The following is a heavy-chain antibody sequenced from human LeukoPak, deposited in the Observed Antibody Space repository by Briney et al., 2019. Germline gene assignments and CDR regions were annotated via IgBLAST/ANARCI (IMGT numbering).Heavy chain of an antibody. V-gene: IGHV4-59*08. Sequence: SETLSLTCTVSGGSISSYYWSWIRQPPGKGLEWIGDTYYSGSTNYNPSLQSRVTISVDTSKNQFSLKLSSVTAADTAVYYCARHGPGPAARGYYYYMDVWGKGTTVTVSS. CDR3: ARHGPGPAARGYYYYMDV. D-gene: IGHD3-10*01. J-gene: IGHJ6*03. CDR2: TYYSGST. CDR1: GGSISSYY.